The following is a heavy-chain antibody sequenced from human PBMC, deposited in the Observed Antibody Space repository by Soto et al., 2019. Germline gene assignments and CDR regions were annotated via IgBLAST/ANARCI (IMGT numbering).Heavy chain of an antibody. D-gene: IGHD3-16*01. V-gene: IGHV6-1*01. CDR3: AIVFPYYESSDGYFDY. J-gene: IGHJ4*01. CDR2: TDYRSKWYN. Sequence: PSQTLSLTSVISGDRVSGNSAAWDWIRQSPSRGLECQGRTDYRSKWYNDYAVSVKSRITVTPDTSKNQFYLHLNSVTPEDTAVYYCAIVFPYYESSDGYFDYRGQGAPVTVSS. CDR1: GDRVSGNSAA.